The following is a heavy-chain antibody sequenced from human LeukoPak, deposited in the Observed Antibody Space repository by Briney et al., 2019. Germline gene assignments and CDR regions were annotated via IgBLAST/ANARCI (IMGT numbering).Heavy chain of an antibody. V-gene: IGHV3-7*01. CDR2: INKDGSEN. Sequence: PGGSLRLSCAASGFTFSSYWIHWVRQAPGKGLEWVANINKDGSENYYVDSVKGRFTISRDNAKSSLHLQMNSLRDEDTAVYYCARDPNTVTSYFDYWGQGTLVTVSS. CDR1: GFTFSSYW. D-gene: IGHD4-17*01. CDR3: ARDPNTVTSYFDY. J-gene: IGHJ4*02.